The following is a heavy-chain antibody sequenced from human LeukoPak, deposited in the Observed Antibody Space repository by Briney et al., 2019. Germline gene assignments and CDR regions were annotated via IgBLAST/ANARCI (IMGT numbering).Heavy chain of an antibody. D-gene: IGHD3-10*01. CDR3: ARNLWFGESSDAFDM. CDR2: INPKSGGT. CDR1: GYTFTGYY. V-gene: IGHV1-2*02. Sequence: ASVKVSCKASGYTFTGYYMHWVRQAPGQGLEWMGWINPKSGGTNYAQKFQGRVTMTRDTSTSTAYMEMSRLRSDDTAVYYCARNLWFGESSDAFDMWGQGTMVTVSS. J-gene: IGHJ3*02.